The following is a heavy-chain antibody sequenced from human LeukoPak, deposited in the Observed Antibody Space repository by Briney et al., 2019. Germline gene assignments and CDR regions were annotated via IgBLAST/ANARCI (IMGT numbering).Heavy chain of an antibody. CDR1: GFTFSDYY. CDR2: ISTSSSYT. J-gene: IGHJ4*02. D-gene: IGHD3-10*01. CDR3: ARSPRIGELLDY. Sequence: AGGSLRLSCAASGFTFSDYYMSWIRQAPGKGLEWVSYISTSSSYTNYADSVKGQFTISRDNAKNSLYLQMNSLRAEDTAVYYCARSPRIGELLDYWGQGTLVTVSS. V-gene: IGHV3-11*06.